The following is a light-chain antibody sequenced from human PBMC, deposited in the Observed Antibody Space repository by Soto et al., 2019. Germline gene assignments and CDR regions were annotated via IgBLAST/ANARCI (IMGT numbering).Light chain of an antibody. Sequence: EIVMTQSPATLSVSPGERATLSCRASQSVSSNLAWYQQKPGQAPRLLIYGASTRATGIPARFSGSGSGTXFXLTISSLQSEDFAVYYCQQYNNWGTFGQGTKVEIK. CDR2: GAS. V-gene: IGKV3-15*01. CDR3: QQYNNWGT. CDR1: QSVSSN. J-gene: IGKJ1*01.